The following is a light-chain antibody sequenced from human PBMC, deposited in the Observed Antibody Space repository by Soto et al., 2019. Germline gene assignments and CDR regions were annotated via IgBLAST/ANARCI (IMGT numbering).Light chain of an antibody. CDR1: SSDVGGYDY. CDR3: SSYTRRATLV. CDR2: EVS. J-gene: IGLJ1*01. V-gene: IGLV2-14*01. Sequence: QSALSQPASVSGSPGQSITISCTGTSSDVGGYDYVSWYQQHPGKVPKLMIFEVSNRPSGVSNRFSGSKSGNTASLTISGLQADDEADYYCSSYTRRATLVFGTGTKLPVL.